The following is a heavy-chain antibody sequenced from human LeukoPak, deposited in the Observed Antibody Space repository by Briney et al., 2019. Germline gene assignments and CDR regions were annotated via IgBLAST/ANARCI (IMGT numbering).Heavy chain of an antibody. J-gene: IGHJ4*02. CDR3: ATQAEWFGGLFDY. D-gene: IGHD3-10*01. CDR2: INHSGST. CDR1: GGSFSGYY. Sequence: SETLSLTCAVYGGSFSGYYWSWIRQPPGKGLEWIGEINHSGSTNYNPSLKSRVTISVDTSKNQFSLKLSSVTAADTAVYYCATQAEWFGGLFDYWGQGTLVTVSS. V-gene: IGHV4-34*01.